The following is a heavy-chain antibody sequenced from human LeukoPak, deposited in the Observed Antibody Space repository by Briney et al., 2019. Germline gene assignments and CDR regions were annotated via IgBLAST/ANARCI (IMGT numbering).Heavy chain of an antibody. CDR2: ISYDGSNK. V-gene: IGHV3-30*18. CDR1: GFTLSTYG. CDR3: AKDRGSFTYYFDY. J-gene: IGHJ4*02. Sequence: GGSLRLSCAASGFTLSTYGIHWVRQAPGRGVEGVAVISYDGSNKYYADSVKGRFTISRDNSKNTLYLQMNSLRAEDTAIYYCAKDRGSFTYYFDYWGQGTLVTVSS. D-gene: IGHD1-26*01.